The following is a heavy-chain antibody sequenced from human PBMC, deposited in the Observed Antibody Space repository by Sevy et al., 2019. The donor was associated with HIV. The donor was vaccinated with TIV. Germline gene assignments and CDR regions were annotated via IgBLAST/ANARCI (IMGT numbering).Heavy chain of an antibody. Sequence: ASLKVSCKASGYTFTGYYIHWVRQAPGQGLEWMGGINPHSGGTNYAQKFQGRVTMTRDTSISTAYMELSRLRSDDTAVYYCARDKRAISAAAPDWFDPWGQGTPVTVSS. CDR2: INPHSGGT. J-gene: IGHJ5*02. V-gene: IGHV1-2*02. CDR1: GYTFTGYY. D-gene: IGHD6-13*01. CDR3: ARDKRAISAAAPDWFDP.